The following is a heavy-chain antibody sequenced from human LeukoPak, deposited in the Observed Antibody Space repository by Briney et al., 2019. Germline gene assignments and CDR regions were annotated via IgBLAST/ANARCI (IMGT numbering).Heavy chain of an antibody. CDR2: IYYSGST. Sequence: SETLSLTCTVSGGSISSYYWSWIWQPPGKGLEWIGYIYYSGSTNYNPSLKSRVTISVDTSKNQFSLKLSSVTAADTAVYYCARQEDLYYYGMDVWGQGTTVTVSS. V-gene: IGHV4-59*08. CDR3: ARQEDLYYYGMDV. CDR1: GGSISSYY. J-gene: IGHJ6*02.